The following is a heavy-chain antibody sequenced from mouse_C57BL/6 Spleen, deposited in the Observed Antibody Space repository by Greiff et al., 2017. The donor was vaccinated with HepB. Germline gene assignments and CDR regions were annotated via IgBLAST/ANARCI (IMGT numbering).Heavy chain of an antibody. D-gene: IGHD1-1*01. CDR2: IYPGDGDT. J-gene: IGHJ4*01. V-gene: IGHV1-80*01. Sequence: VQLQQSGAELVKPGASVKISCKASGYAFSSYWMNWVKQRPGKGLEWIGQIYPGDGDTNYNGKFKGKATLTADKSSSPAYMQLSSLTSEDSAVYMCAREEGKYYCSSYGAMDYWGQGTSVTVSS. CDR1: GYAFSSYW. CDR3: AREEGKYYCSSYGAMDY.